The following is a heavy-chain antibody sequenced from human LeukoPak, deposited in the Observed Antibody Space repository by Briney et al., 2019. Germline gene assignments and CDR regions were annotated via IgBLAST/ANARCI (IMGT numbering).Heavy chain of an antibody. V-gene: IGHV3-48*03. D-gene: IGHD4-23*01. J-gene: IGHJ4*02. CDR2: ISSSGSTI. CDR1: GFTFSSYE. Sequence: GGSLRLSCAASGFTFSSYEMNWVRQAPGKGLEWVSYISSSGSTIYYADSVKDRFTISRDNAKNSLYLQTNSPRAEDTAVYYCARALGYGGTGDYFDYWGQGTLVTVSS. CDR3: ARALGYGGTGDYFDY.